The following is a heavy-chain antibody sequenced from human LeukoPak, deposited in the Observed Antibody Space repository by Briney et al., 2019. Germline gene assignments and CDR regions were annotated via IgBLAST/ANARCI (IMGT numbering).Heavy chain of an antibody. V-gene: IGHV4-34*01. CDR3: ARGYYDSSGLTDY. J-gene: IGHJ4*02. CDR1: GGSFSGYY. Sequence: PSETLSLTCAVYGGSFSGYYWSWIRQPPGKGLEWIGEINHSGSTNYNPSLKSRVTISVDTSKNQFSLKLSSVTAADTAVYYCARGYYDSSGLTDYWGQGTLVTVSS. CDR2: INHSGST. D-gene: IGHD3-22*01.